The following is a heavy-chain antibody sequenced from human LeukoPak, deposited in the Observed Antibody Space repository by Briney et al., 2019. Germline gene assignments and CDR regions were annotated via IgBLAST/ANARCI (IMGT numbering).Heavy chain of an antibody. J-gene: IGHJ4*02. Sequence: GRSLRLSCAASGFTFSSYGMHWVRQAPGKGLEWVAVISYDGSNKYYADSVKGRFTISRDNSKNTLYLQMNSLRGEDTAVYYCARLLDTTGYYADYWGQGTLVTVSS. V-gene: IGHV3-30*03. CDR1: GFTFSSYG. CDR2: ISYDGSNK. CDR3: ARLLDTTGYYADY. D-gene: IGHD3-9*01.